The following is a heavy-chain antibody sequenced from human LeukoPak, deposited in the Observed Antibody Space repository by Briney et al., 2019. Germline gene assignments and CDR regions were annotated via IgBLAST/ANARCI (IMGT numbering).Heavy chain of an antibody. D-gene: IGHD2/OR15-2a*01. CDR1: GFTVTSTY. CDR3: ARAVEYLPLDY. CDR2: IHISGST. Sequence: GSLRLSCAASGFTVTSTYITWVRQAPGKGLEWVSIIHISGSTYYADSVRGRFTISRDNSKNTVYLQMNSLRAEDTAVYHCARAVEYLPLDYWGQGTLVAVSS. V-gene: IGHV3-66*01. J-gene: IGHJ4*02.